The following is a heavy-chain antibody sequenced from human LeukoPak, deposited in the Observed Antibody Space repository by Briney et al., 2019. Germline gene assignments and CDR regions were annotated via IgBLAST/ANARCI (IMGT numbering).Heavy chain of an antibody. CDR2: INHSGST. V-gene: IGHV4-34*01. D-gene: IGHD3-10*01. Sequence: SETLSLTCAVYGGSFSEYYRSWIRQPPGKGLEWIGEINHSGSTNYNPSLKSRVTTSVDTSKNQFSLKLTSVTAADTAVYYCARLSMVRGVITPLDYWGQGTLVTVSS. CDR1: GGSFSEYY. J-gene: IGHJ4*02. CDR3: ARLSMVRGVITPLDY.